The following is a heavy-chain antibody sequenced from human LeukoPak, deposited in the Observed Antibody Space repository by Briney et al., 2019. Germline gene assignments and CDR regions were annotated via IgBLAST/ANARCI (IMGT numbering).Heavy chain of an antibody. V-gene: IGHV4-59*08. CDR2: IYYSGST. D-gene: IGHD3-10*01. J-gene: IGHJ4*02. Sequence: PSETLSLTCTVSGGSISSYYWSWIRQPPGKGLEWIGYIYYSGSTNHNPSLKSRVTISVDTSKNQFSLKLSSVTAADTAVYYCARRGRVFGEFPAYYFDYWGQGTLVTVSS. CDR1: GGSISSYY. CDR3: ARRGRVFGEFPAYYFDY.